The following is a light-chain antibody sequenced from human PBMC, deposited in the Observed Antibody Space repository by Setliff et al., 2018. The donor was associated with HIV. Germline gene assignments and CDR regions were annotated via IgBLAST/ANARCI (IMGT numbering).Light chain of an antibody. V-gene: IGLV2-14*03. J-gene: IGLJ1*01. Sequence: QSVLTQPASVSGSPGQSITVSCTGTSSDVGAFDFVSWYRQHPGKAPELVIYDVTNRPSGVSNRFSGSKSGNTASLTISGLQAEDEADYYCTSYANSDAFIFGTGTKGTVL. CDR3: TSYANSDAFI. CDR1: SSDVGAFDF. CDR2: DVT.